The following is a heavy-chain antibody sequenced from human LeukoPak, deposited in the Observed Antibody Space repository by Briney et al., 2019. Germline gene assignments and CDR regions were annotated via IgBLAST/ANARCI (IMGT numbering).Heavy chain of an antibody. J-gene: IGHJ4*02. Sequence: GGSLGLSCAGPGFMFHDYAIHWVRQAPGKGLEWVSLISGDGGSSFYADSVKGRFTISRDNSKNSLYLQMNSLRSDDTALYYCARESESSGWYDYWGQGTLVTVSS. CDR3: ARESESSGWYDY. V-gene: IGHV3-43*02. CDR1: GFMFHDYA. D-gene: IGHD6-19*01. CDR2: ISGDGGSS.